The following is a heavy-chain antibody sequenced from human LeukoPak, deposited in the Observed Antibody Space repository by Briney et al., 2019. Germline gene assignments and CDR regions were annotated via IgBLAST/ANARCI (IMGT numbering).Heavy chain of an antibody. Sequence: GGSLRLSCAASGFTFSSYGMHWVRQAPGKGLEWVAVISYDGSNKYYADSVKGRFTISRDNSKNTLYLQMNSLRAEDTAVYYCARDWDSSSSHWGQGTLVTVSS. V-gene: IGHV3-30*03. CDR1: GFTFSSYG. CDR3: ARDWDSSSSH. D-gene: IGHD6-13*01. CDR2: ISYDGSNK. J-gene: IGHJ4*02.